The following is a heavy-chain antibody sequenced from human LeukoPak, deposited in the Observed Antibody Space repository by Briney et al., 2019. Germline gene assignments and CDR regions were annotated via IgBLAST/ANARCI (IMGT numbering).Heavy chain of an antibody. CDR2: MNPNSGNT. CDR1: GDTFTSYD. CDR3: ARVVSGWYDGNWFDP. Sequence: ASVKVSCKASGDTFTSYDINWVRQATGQGLEWMGWMNPNSGNTGYAQKFQGRVTMTRNTSISTAYMELSSLRSEDTAVYYCARVVSGWYDGNWFDPWGQGTLVTVSS. D-gene: IGHD6-19*01. J-gene: IGHJ5*02. V-gene: IGHV1-8*01.